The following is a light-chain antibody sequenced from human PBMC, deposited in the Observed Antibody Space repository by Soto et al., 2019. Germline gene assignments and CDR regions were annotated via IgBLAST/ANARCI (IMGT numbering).Light chain of an antibody. CDR1: SSNIGNNY. V-gene: IGLV1-51*01. Sequence: QSVLTRPPSVSAAPGQKVTISCSGSSSNIGNNYVSWYQQLPGTAPKLLIYDNNKRPSGIPDRFSGSKSGTSATLGITGLQTGDEADYYCGTWDSSLSAPNWVFGGGTKLTVL. CDR3: GTWDSSLSAPNWV. J-gene: IGLJ3*02. CDR2: DNN.